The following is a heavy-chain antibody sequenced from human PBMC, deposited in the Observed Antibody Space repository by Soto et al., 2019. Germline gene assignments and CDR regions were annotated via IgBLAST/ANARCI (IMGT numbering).Heavy chain of an antibody. CDR1: GYTFTSYG. Sequence: QVQLVQSGGEVKKPGASVKLSCTASGYTFTSYGISWVRQAPGQGLEWMGWISAYNGKTNYAQNVQGRVTMTTDTCTRTAYMDLRGLRSDDTAVYYCARGGDVNYYHGMDGWGQGTTVTVSS. J-gene: IGHJ6*02. CDR3: ARGGDVNYYHGMDG. CDR2: ISAYNGKT. V-gene: IGHV1-18*01. D-gene: IGHD5-12*01.